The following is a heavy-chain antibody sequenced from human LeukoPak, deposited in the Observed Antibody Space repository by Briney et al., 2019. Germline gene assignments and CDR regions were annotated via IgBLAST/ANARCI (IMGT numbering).Heavy chain of an antibody. CDR2: NSPDGRNI. D-gene: IGHD1-7*01. V-gene: IGHV3-74*01. CDR1: GFTLSDYW. CDR3: VRDGGGTTPYDC. J-gene: IGHJ4*02. Sequence: GGSLRLSCAASGFTLSDYWMNWVRQVPGKGPVWVSHNSPDGRNIAYADSVKGRFTISRDSAKNTLYLQMNSLRVEDTAVYYCVRDGGGTTPYDCWGQGSLVTVSS.